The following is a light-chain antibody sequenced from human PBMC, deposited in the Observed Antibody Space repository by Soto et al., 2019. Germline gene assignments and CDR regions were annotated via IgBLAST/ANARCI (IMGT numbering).Light chain of an antibody. CDR3: QQYYSFPRT. V-gene: IGKV1-9*01. CDR1: RGISSY. CDR2: AAS. J-gene: IGKJ1*01. Sequence: IQLTQSPSSLSASVGDRVTITFLASRGISSYLAWYQQKPGKAPELLIYAASTLQSGVPSRFSGSGSGTDFTLTISCLQSEDFATYYCQQYYSFPRTFGQGTKVDIK.